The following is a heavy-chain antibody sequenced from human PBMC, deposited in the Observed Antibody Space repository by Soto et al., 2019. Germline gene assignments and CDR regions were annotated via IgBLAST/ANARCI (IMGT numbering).Heavy chain of an antibody. CDR3: ARVVVVVAATQITPETRYYYYGMDV. CDR2: ISAYNGNT. J-gene: IGHJ6*02. CDR1: GYTFTSYG. D-gene: IGHD2-15*01. Sequence: ASVKVSCKASGYTFTSYGISWVRQAPGQGLEWMGWISAYNGNTNYAQKLQGRVAMTTDTSTSTAYMELRSLRSDDTAVYYCARVVVVVAATQITPETRYYYYGMDVWGQGTTVTVSS. V-gene: IGHV1-18*01.